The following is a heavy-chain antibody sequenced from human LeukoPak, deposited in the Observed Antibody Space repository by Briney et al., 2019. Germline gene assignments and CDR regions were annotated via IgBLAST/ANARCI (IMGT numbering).Heavy chain of an antibody. V-gene: IGHV4-34*01. Sequence: PSGTLSLTCAVYGGSFSGYYWSWIRQPPGKGLEWIGEINHSGSTNYNPSLKSRVTISVDTSKNQFSLKLSSVTAADTAVYYCARESSDTAIGYWGQGTLVTVSS. CDR2: INHSGST. D-gene: IGHD5-18*01. CDR3: ARESSDTAIGY. J-gene: IGHJ4*02. CDR1: GGSFSGYY.